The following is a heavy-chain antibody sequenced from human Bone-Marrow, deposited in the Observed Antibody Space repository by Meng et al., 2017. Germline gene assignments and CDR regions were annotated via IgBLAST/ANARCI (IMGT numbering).Heavy chain of an antibody. CDR3: ARRGVYSSGWYEVGY. V-gene: IGHV5-51*01. Sequence: GGSLRLSCKGSGYSFTSYWIGWVRQMPGKGLEWMGIIYPGDSDTRYSPSFQGQVTISADKSISTAYLQWSSLKASDTAMYYCARRGVYSSGWYEVGYWGQGTLVTVSS. J-gene: IGHJ4*02. CDR1: GYSFTSYW. CDR2: IYPGDSDT. D-gene: IGHD6-19*01.